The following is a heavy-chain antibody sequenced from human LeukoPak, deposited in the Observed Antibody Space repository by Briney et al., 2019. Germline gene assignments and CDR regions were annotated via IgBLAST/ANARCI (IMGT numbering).Heavy chain of an antibody. V-gene: IGHV4-4*07. CDR1: GDSISRYY. Sequence: PSETLSLTCTVSGDSISRYYWNWIRQPAGKGLEWIGRIYATGITNYSPSLASRVSMSVDTSKNQISLKLTSVTAADTAVYYCARVGPSGWYLGYFDLWGRGTLVTVSS. D-gene: IGHD6-19*01. CDR2: IYATGIT. J-gene: IGHJ2*01. CDR3: ARVGPSGWYLGYFDL.